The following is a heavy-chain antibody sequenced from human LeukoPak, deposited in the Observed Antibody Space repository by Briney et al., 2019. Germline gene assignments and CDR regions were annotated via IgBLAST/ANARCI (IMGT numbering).Heavy chain of an antibody. D-gene: IGHD2-21*01. V-gene: IGHV3-66*01. CDR2: IYSGGST. CDR3: ARAHVAYADHLQH. J-gene: IGHJ1*01. Sequence: GGSLRLSCAASGFTFSSNYMSWVRQAPGKGLEWVSGIYSGGSTYYADPVKGRFTISSDNSKNTLYLQMNSLRAEDTAVYYCARAHVAYADHLQHWGQGPLVTVSS. CDR1: GFTFSSNY.